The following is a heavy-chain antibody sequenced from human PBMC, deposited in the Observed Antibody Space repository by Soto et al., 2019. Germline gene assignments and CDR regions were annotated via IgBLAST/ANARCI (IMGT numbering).Heavy chain of an antibody. CDR1: GGSFSGYY. CDR3: ARVPHSSGWYVGRDY. V-gene: IGHV4-34*01. D-gene: IGHD6-19*01. J-gene: IGHJ4*02. CDR2: INHSGST. Sequence: SETLSLTCAVYGGSFSGYYWSWIRQPPGKGLEWIGEINHSGSTNYNPSLKSRVTISVDTSKNQFSLKLSSVTAADTAVYYCARVPHSSGWYVGRDYWGQGTLVTVS.